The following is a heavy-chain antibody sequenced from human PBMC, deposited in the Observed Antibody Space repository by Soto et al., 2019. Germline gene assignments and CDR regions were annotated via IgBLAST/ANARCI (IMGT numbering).Heavy chain of an antibody. CDR3: ARYSSSPVRYFDY. V-gene: IGHV4-34*01. D-gene: IGHD6-6*01. CDR2: INHSGST. CDR1: GGSFSGYY. J-gene: IGHJ4*02. Sequence: SETLSLTCAVYGGSFSGYYWSWIRQPPGKGLEWIGEINHSGSTNYNPSLKSRVTISVDTSKNQFSLKLSSVTAADTAVYYCARYSSSPVRYFDYWGQGTLVTVSS.